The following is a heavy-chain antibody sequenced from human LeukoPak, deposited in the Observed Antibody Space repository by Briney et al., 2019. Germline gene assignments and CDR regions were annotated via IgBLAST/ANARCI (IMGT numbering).Heavy chain of an antibody. CDR2: IYPGDSDT. CDR1: GYRFTSYW. J-gene: IGHJ4*02. Sequence: GESLKISCKGSGYRFTSYWIGWARQIPGKGLEWMGIIYPGDSDTRYSPSFQGLVTISANKSISTAYLQWSSLKASDTAMYYCARDSTAGIDYWGQGTLVTVSS. V-gene: IGHV5-51*01. CDR3: ARDSTAGIDY. D-gene: IGHD4-11*01.